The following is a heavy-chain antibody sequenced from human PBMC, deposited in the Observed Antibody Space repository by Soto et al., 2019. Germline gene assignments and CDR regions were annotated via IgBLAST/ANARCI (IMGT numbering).Heavy chain of an antibody. CDR1: GVSISSGNW. CDR2: IFHDGTA. J-gene: IGHJ4*02. D-gene: IGHD3-10*01. Sequence: ETLSLTCAVSGVSISSGNWWTWVRQTPQRGLEYIGEIFHDGTANYYPSFERRVAISVDTSKNQLSLKLTSVTAADTAIYLCARLVYDTRLNYMYFDFWGQGALVTVSS. CDR3: ARLVYDTRLNYMYFDF. V-gene: IGHV4-4*01.